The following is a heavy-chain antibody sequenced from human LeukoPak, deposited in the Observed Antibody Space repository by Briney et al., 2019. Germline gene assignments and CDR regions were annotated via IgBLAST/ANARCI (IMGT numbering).Heavy chain of an antibody. Sequence: SQTLSLTCAVSGGSISSGGYSWSWIRQPPGKGLEWIGYIYYSGSTYYNPSLKSRVTTSVDTSKNQFSLKLSSVTAADTAVYYCARSTVTQASCDYWGQGTLVTVSS. CDR1: GGSISSGGYS. CDR2: IYYSGST. J-gene: IGHJ4*02. D-gene: IGHD4-11*01. CDR3: ARSTVTQASCDY. V-gene: IGHV4-30-4*08.